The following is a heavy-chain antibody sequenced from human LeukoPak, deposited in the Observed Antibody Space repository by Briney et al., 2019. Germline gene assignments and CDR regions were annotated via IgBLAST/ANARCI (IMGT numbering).Heavy chain of an antibody. V-gene: IGHV3-7*01. CDR1: GFTFSSYW. J-gene: IGHJ6*03. Sequence: GGSLRLSCAASGFTFSSYWMSWVRQAPGKGLEWVANIKQDGSGKYYVDSVKGRFTISRDNAKNSLYLQMNSLRAEDTAVYYCARDFSGYSSSWPNLFYYYYYMDVWGKGTTVTVSS. D-gene: IGHD6-13*01. CDR2: IKQDGSGK. CDR3: ARDFSGYSSSWPNLFYYYYYMDV.